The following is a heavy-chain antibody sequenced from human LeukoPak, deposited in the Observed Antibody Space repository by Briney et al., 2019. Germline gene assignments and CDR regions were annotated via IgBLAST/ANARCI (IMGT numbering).Heavy chain of an antibody. D-gene: IGHD1-26*01. J-gene: IGHJ4*02. CDR3: AKGEWEQSPLDY. Sequence: GGSLRLSCAASGFTFSSNAMSWVRQAPGKGLEWVSAISGSGGSTYYADSVKSRFTISRDNSKNTLYLQMNSLRAEDTAVYYCAKGEWEQSPLDYWGQGTLVTVSS. CDR2: ISGSGGST. V-gene: IGHV3-23*01. CDR1: GFTFSSNA.